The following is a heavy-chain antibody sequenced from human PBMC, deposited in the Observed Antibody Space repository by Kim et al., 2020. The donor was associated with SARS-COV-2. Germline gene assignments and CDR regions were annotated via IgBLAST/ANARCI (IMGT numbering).Heavy chain of an antibody. Sequence: GGSLRLSCAASGFTFDDYAMHWVRQAPGKGLEWVSGISWNSGSIGYADSVKGRFTISRDNAKNSLYLQMNSLRAEDTALYYCAKDMKYYDSSGYYYHGWGMDVWGQGTTVTVSS. V-gene: IGHV3-9*01. J-gene: IGHJ6*02. CDR1: GFTFDDYA. D-gene: IGHD3-22*01. CDR3: AKDMKYYDSSGYYYHGWGMDV. CDR2: ISWNSGSI.